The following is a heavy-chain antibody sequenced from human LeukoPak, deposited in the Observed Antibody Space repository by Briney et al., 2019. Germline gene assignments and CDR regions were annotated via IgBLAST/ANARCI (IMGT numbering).Heavy chain of an antibody. D-gene: IGHD1-1*01. CDR3: ARESSGGYPDY. J-gene: IGHJ4*02. Sequence: GASVKVSCKASGYSFTGYYIHWVRQAPGQGLEWVGWISPNSGGTNYAQKFQGRVTMTRDTSISTAYMELRGLRSDDTAVYYCARESSGGYPDYWGQGTLVSVSA. CDR2: ISPNSGGT. CDR1: GYSFTGYY. V-gene: IGHV1-2*02.